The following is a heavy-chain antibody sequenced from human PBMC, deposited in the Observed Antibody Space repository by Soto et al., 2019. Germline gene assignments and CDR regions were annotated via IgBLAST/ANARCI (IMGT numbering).Heavy chain of an antibody. D-gene: IGHD4-17*01. V-gene: IGHV4-4*07. CDR1: GGSTSGKY. CDR3: AREFDVNTALDYWYFDL. J-gene: IGHJ2*01. Sequence: QVHLQESGPGVVQASETLSLTCSLSGGSTSGKYWSWIRQSAGKGLEWIGRIYSSVRTHYNPSLGSRVSMSVAQNSFSLRLTSVTAADTAIYCCAREFDVNTALDYWYFDLWGRGTQVSVSS. CDR2: IYSSVRT.